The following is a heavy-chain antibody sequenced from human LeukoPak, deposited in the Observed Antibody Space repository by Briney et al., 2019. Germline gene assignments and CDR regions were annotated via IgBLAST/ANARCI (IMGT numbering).Heavy chain of an antibody. D-gene: IGHD1-26*01. CDR3: ARDRAWDYLDS. V-gene: IGHV3-30*03. Sequence: GGSLRLSCVVSGFTLSSHGMHWVRQAPDKGLEWVAVISYDGGKKSYADSVKGRFTISRDNSKNTLYLQMDSLRVEDTAVYYCARDRAWDYLDSWDQGPLVTVSS. J-gene: IGHJ4*02. CDR2: ISYDGGKK. CDR1: GFTLSSHG.